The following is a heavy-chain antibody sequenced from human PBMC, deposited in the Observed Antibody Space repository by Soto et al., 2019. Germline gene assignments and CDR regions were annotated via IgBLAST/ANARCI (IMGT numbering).Heavy chain of an antibody. CDR2: IFYSGIS. V-gene: IGHV4-31*03. CDR1: GDSITSGVHY. D-gene: IGHD3-16*01. Sequence: QVQLQESGPGLVKPSQTLSLTCTVSGDSITSGVHYWSWIRQPPGNGLEWIGYIFYSGISYYNPSLQSRVNIPVYSSKNQFSLKLRSVTAAVTAVYYCARDRIMLTFGGGSGEWGIDSWGQGTLVTVSS. CDR3: ARDRIMLTFGGGSGEWGIDS. J-gene: IGHJ4*02.